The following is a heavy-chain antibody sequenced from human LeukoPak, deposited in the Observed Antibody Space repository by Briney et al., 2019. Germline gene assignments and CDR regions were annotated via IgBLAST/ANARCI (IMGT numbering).Heavy chain of an antibody. V-gene: IGHV3-30*04. Sequence: GGSLRLSCAASGFTFSSYAMHWVRQAPGKGLEWVAVISYDGSNKYYADSVKGRFTISRDNSKNTLYLQMNSLRAEDTAVYYCAKAKESEIGYWGQGTLVTVSS. CDR2: ISYDGSNK. J-gene: IGHJ4*02. CDR1: GFTFSSYA. CDR3: AKAKESEIGY.